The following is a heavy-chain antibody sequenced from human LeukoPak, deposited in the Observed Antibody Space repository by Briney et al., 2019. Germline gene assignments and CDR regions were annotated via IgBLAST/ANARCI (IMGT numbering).Heavy chain of an antibody. CDR1: GFTFDDHG. CDR3: ARDRSYGSFDY. CDR2: INWNGGST. Sequence: GGSLRLSCAASGFTFDDHGMNWVRQAPGKGLEWVSGINWNGGSTFYADSVKGRFTISRDNARNALYLQMNSLTAEDTALYHCARDRSYGSFDYWGQGTLVTVSS. J-gene: IGHJ4*02. D-gene: IGHD5-18*01. V-gene: IGHV3-20*01.